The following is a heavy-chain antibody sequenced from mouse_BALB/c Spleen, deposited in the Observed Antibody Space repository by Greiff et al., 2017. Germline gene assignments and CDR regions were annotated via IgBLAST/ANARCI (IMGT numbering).Heavy chain of an antibody. V-gene: IGHV14-3*02. CDR2: IDTANGNT. D-gene: IGHD2-2*01. CDR3: AIYYGYPCYYAMDY. Sequence: VQLQQSGAELVKPGASVKLSCTASGFNIKDTYMHWVKQRPEQGLEWIGRIDTANGNTKYDPKFQGKATITADPSSNTAYLQLSSLTSEATAVYYCAIYYGYPCYYAMDYWGQGTSVTVSS. J-gene: IGHJ4*01. CDR1: GFNIKDTY.